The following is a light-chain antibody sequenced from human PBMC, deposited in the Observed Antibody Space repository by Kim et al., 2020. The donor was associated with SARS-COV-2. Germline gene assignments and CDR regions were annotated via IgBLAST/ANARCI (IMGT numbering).Light chain of an antibody. J-gene: IGLJ1*01. CDR2: EVF. CDR3: CSYVDHNNFV. CDR1: SSNNF. V-gene: IGLV2-8*01. Sequence: QSALTQPPSASGSPGQSVTISCTGTSSNNFVSWYQQYPGKAPRLVIYEVFKRPSGVPDRFSGSKSGNTASLTVSGLQAEDEADYYCCSYVDHNNFVFGTGTKVNVL.